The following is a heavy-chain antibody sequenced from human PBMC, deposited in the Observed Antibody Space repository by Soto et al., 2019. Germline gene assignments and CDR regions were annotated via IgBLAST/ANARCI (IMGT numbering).Heavy chain of an antibody. CDR2: ISHDGSHE. V-gene: IGHV3-30-3*01. J-gene: IGHJ5*02. CDR3: ARNTDHRLVRGLLDP. Sequence: PGGSLRLSCAASGLTFSTSAMHWVRQAPGKGLEWVAMISHDGSHEYYGDSVKGRFSVSRDNSHNILHLQMNSLRIEDTAVYFCARNTDHRLVRGLLDPWGQGTLVTAPQ. D-gene: IGHD3-10*01. CDR1: GLTFSTSA.